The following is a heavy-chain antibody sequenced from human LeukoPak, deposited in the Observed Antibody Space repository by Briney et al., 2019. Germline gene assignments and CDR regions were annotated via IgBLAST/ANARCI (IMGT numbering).Heavy chain of an antibody. V-gene: IGHV1-18*01. CDR2: ISAYNGNT. Sequence: ASVKVSCKASGYTFTSYGISWVRQAPGQGLKWMGWISAYNGNTNYAQKLQGRVTMTTDTSTSTACMELRSLRSDDTAVYYCARGDYVWGSYRYYFGYWGQGTLVTVSS. CDR1: GYTFTSYG. J-gene: IGHJ4*02. CDR3: ARGDYVWGSYRYYFGY. D-gene: IGHD3-16*02.